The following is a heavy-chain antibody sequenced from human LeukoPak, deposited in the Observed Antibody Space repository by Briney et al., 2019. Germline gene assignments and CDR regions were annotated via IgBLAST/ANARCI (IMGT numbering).Heavy chain of an antibody. Sequence: GASVKVSCKASGYTFTSYGISWVRQAPGQGLEWMGWISAYNGNTNYAQKLPGRVTMTTDTSTSTAYMELRSLRSDDTAVYYCARDPYRYNWNSRWFDPWGQGTLVTVSS. J-gene: IGHJ5*02. V-gene: IGHV1-18*01. CDR3: ARDPYRYNWNSRWFDP. D-gene: IGHD1-7*01. CDR2: ISAYNGNT. CDR1: GYTFTSYG.